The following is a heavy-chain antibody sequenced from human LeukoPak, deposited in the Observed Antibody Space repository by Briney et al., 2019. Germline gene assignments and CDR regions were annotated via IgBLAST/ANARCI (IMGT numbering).Heavy chain of an antibody. D-gene: IGHD1-26*01. CDR1: GGSISSYY. V-gene: IGHV4-4*07. CDR2: IYTSGST. Sequence: SETLSLTCTVSGGSISSYYWSWIRQPAGKGLGWIGRIYTSGSTNYNPSLKSRVTISVDTSKNQFSLKLSSVTAADTAVYYCASSPREREWFDPWGQGTLVTVSS. CDR3: ASSPREREWFDP. J-gene: IGHJ5*02.